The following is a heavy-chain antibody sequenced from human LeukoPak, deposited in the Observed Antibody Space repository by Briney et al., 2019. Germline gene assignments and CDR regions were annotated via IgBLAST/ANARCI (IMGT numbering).Heavy chain of an antibody. CDR3: ARGYSSSWYINWFDH. Sequence: PSETLSLTCTVSGDSISSGDYYWSWIRQPAGKGLEWIGRISSSGSTNYNPSLKRPVTISVDPSKNPFSLKLTSVTAADTAVYYCARGYSSSWYINWFDHWGQGTLVTVSS. CDR2: ISSSGST. D-gene: IGHD6-13*01. J-gene: IGHJ5*02. V-gene: IGHV4-61*02. CDR1: GDSISSGDYY.